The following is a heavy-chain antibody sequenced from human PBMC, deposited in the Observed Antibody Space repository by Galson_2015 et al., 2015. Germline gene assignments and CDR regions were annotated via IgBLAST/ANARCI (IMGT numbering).Heavy chain of an antibody. J-gene: IGHJ4*02. Sequence: SVKVSCKASGGTFSIFAISWVRQAPGQRLEWMGGLLPIYGTPNYAQKFQGRVTITADESTSTAYVELSSLTSEDTAVFYCATSNADVHCSGGSCYLDSWGQGTLVTVSS. CDR2: LLPIYGTP. D-gene: IGHD2-15*01. CDR3: ATSNADVHCSGGSCYLDS. CDR1: GGTFSIFA. V-gene: IGHV1-69*13.